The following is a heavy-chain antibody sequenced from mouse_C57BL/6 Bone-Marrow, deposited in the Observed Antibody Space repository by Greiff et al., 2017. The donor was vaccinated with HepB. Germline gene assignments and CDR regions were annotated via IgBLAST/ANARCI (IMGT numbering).Heavy chain of an antibody. V-gene: IGHV6-3*01. Sequence: EVQLQQFGGGLVQPGGSMKLSCVASGFIFSNYWMKWVWQSPEKGLEWVAQIRLKSDNDATHHAKSVKGRFIISRDASKSRVYLQMNNLRAEDTGIYYCTGKPLMDYWGQGTSVTVSS. CDR3: TGKPLMDY. CDR2: IRLKSDNDAT. J-gene: IGHJ4*01. CDR1: GFIFSNYW.